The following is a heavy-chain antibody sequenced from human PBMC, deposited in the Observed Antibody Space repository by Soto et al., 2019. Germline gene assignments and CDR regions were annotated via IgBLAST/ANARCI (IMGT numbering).Heavy chain of an antibody. V-gene: IGHV3-23*01. CDR2: INYSGATT. J-gene: IGHJ4*02. CDR1: GFAFSNSA. Sequence: GGSLRLSCAASGFAFSNSAMGWVRQAPGKGLLWLSLINYSGATTYYADSVKGRFTISRDNSINTLYLQINSLRAEDTAVYYCATQDFRGQTGTTWGQGTLVTVSS. CDR3: ATQDFRGQTGTT. D-gene: IGHD1-1*01.